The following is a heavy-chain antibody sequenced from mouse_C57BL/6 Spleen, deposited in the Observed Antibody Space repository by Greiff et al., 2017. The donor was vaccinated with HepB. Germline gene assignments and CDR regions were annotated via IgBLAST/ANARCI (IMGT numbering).Heavy chain of an antibody. J-gene: IGHJ4*01. Sequence: EVMLVESGGGLVKHGGSLKLSCAASGFTFSDYGMHWVRQAPEKGLEWVAYISSGSSTIYYADTVKGRFTISRDNAKNTLFLQMTSLRSEDTAMYYCARPYYYAMDYWGQGTSVTVSS. CDR3: ARPYYYAMDY. V-gene: IGHV5-17*01. CDR1: GFTFSDYG. CDR2: ISSGSSTI.